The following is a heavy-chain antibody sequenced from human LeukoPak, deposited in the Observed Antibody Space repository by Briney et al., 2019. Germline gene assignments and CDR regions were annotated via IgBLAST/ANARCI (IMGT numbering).Heavy chain of an antibody. CDR3: ARGNGYSDSSGWYGDYYYYYMDV. J-gene: IGHJ6*03. V-gene: IGHV3-20*04. Sequence: PGGSLRLSCAASGFTFSSYEMNWVRQAPGKGLEWVSGINWNGGSTGYADSVKGRFTISRDNAKNSLYLQMNSLRAEDTALYYCARGNGYSDSSGWYGDYYYYYMDVWSKGTTVTVSS. D-gene: IGHD6-19*01. CDR1: GFTFSSYE. CDR2: INWNGGST.